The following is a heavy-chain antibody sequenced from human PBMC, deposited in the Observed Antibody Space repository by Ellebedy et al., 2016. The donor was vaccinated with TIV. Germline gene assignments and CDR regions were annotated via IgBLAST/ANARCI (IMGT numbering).Heavy chain of an antibody. V-gene: IGHV3-21*01. CDR3: AREFSLTGSGMDV. CDR1: GFTFSSYS. CDR2: ISSSSSYI. Sequence: GESLKISXAASGFTFSSYSMNWVRQAPGKGLEWVSSISSSSSYIYYADSVKGRFTISRDNAKNSLYLQMNSLRAEDTAVYYCAREFSLTGSGMDVWGQGTTVTVSS. J-gene: IGHJ6*02. D-gene: IGHD3-9*01.